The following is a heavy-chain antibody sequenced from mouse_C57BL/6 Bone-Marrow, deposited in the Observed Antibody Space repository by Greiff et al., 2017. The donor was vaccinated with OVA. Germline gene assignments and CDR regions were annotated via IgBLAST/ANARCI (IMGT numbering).Heavy chain of an antibody. CDR2: IYPGNSDT. V-gene: IGHV1-5*01. CDR1: GYTFTSYW. D-gene: IGHD2-5*01. CDR3: TRYHYSNYWYFDV. Sequence: VQLQQSGTVLARPGASVKMSCKTSGYTFTSYWMHWVKQRPGQGLEWIGAIYPGNSDTSYNQKFKGKAKLTAVTSASTAYMELSSLTNEDSAVYYCTRYHYSNYWYFDVWGTGTTVTVSS. J-gene: IGHJ1*03.